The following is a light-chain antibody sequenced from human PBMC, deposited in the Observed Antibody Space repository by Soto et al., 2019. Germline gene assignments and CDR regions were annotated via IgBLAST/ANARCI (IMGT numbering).Light chain of an antibody. Sequence: EIVMTQSRVTLSVSPGERATLSCRASQAVSTNIAWYQQKPGQVPRLLIYDASMRATGIPARFSGSGSATEFTLTISSLQSEDLAVYYCQQYNFWTACTFGQGTKLEIK. CDR1: QAVSTN. CDR3: QQYNFWTACT. CDR2: DAS. J-gene: IGKJ2*02. V-gene: IGKV3-15*01.